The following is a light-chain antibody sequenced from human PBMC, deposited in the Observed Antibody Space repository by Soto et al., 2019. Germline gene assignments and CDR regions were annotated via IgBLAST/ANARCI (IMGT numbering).Light chain of an antibody. CDR3: CSYAGTYTTYV. J-gene: IGLJ1*01. CDR1: SSDFGGYNY. V-gene: IGLV2-11*01. CDR2: DVT. Sequence: HSVLTQPRSVSVSPGQSVTISCTGTSSDFGGYNYVSWYQQYPGKAPKVMIYDVTERPSGVPDRFSGSKSGNTASLTISGLQAEDEADYYCCSYAGTYTTYVFGTGTKVTVL.